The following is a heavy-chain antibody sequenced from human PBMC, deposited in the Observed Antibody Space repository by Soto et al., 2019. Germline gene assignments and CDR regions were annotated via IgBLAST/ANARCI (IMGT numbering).Heavy chain of an antibody. CDR3: AKVDFWSGYYPPDAFDI. D-gene: IGHD3-3*01. CDR2: ISGSGGST. Sequence: PGGSLRLSCAASGFTFSSYAMSWVRQAPGKGLEWVSAISGSGGSTYYADSVKGRFTISRDNSKNTLYLQMNSLRAEDTAVYYCAKVDFWSGYYPPDAFDIWGQGTMVTVSS. J-gene: IGHJ3*02. V-gene: IGHV3-23*01. CDR1: GFTFSSYA.